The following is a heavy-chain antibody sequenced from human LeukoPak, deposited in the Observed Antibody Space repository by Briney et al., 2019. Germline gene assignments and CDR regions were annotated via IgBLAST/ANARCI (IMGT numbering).Heavy chain of an antibody. CDR2: ISSTSRSI. D-gene: IGHD4-23*01. J-gene: IGHJ5*02. V-gene: IGHV3-48*01. Sequence: PGGSLRLSCAASRFTFSSYSMNWVRQAPGKGLEWISYISSTSRSINYADSVKGRFTISRDTAKNSLYLQMNSLRAEDTAVYYCAREIPVRFDPWGQGTLVTVSS. CDR3: AREIPVRFDP. CDR1: RFTFSSYS.